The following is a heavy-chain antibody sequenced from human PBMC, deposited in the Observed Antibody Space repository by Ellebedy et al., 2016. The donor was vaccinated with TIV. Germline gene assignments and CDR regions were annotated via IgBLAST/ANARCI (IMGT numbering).Heavy chain of an antibody. CDR3: VTQRGLD. CDR1: GFTFSNYW. CDR2: IKEGGTKR. J-gene: IGHJ4*02. D-gene: IGHD6-19*01. Sequence: GESLKISXAASGFTFSNYWMNWVRQAPGKGLEWVANIKEGGTKRYYVDSVKGQFSISRDDAKNSIYLQMNSLRVEDTAIYYCVTQRGLDWGQGTLVTVSS. V-gene: IGHV3-7*01.